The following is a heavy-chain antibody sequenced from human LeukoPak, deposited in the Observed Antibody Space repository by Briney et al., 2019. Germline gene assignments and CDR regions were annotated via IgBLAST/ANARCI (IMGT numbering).Heavy chain of an antibody. CDR1: GFAFDYHW. Sequence: PGGSLRLSCAASGFAFDYHWMHWVRQAPGKGLVWVSRITSDGTGTTYADSVKGRFTISRDNAKNTLYLQMNSLRAEDTAVYYCARATYGAFEYWGQGTLVTVSS. J-gene: IGHJ4*02. CDR2: ITSDGTGT. D-gene: IGHD4-17*01. CDR3: ARATYGAFEY. V-gene: IGHV3-74*01.